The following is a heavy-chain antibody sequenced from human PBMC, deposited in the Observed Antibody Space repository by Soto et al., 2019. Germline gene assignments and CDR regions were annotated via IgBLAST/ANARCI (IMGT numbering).Heavy chain of an antibody. J-gene: IGHJ5*02. CDR3: ASIGGLNDYGLYDNVVGWFDP. Sequence: PSETLSLTCTVSGSSISSGPSSWSWIRQPPGKALEWIGHVYHSGSVHYNPSHKSRVTISSDRSKNQISLKVNSVTAADTAVYFCASIGGLNDYGLYDNVVGWFDPWGPGTLVTVSS. CDR1: GSSISSGPSS. V-gene: IGHV4-30-2*01. CDR2: VYHSGSV. D-gene: IGHD4-17*01.